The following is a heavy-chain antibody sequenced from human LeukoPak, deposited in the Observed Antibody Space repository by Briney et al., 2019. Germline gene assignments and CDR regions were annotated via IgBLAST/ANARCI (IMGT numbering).Heavy chain of an antibody. V-gene: IGHV1-69*05. D-gene: IGHD3-3*01. Sequence: SVKVSCKASGYTFTSYGISWVRQAPGQGLEWMGGIIPIFGTANYAQKFQGRVTITTDESTSTAYMELSSLRSEDTAVYYCATGITIFGVITGELDYWGQGTLVTVSS. CDR1: GYTFTSYG. J-gene: IGHJ4*02. CDR2: IIPIFGTA. CDR3: ATGITIFGVITGELDY.